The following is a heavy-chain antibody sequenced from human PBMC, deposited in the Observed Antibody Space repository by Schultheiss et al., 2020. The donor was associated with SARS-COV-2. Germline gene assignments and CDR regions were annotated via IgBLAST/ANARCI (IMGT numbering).Heavy chain of an antibody. D-gene: IGHD1-14*01. CDR1: GGTFSSYA. CDR3: AKDINYYYGMDV. CDR2: IIPILGIA. J-gene: IGHJ6*02. V-gene: IGHV1-69*04. Sequence: SVKVSCKASGGTFSSYAISWVRQAPGQGLEWMGRIIPILGIANYAQKFQERVTITRDMSTSTAYMELSSLRSEDTALYYCAKDINYYYGMDVWGQGTTVTVSS.